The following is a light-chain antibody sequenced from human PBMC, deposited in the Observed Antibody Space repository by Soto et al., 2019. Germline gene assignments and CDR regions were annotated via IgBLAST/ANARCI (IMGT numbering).Light chain of an antibody. Sequence: DIVMTQSPATLSVSPGERATLYCRATETVSTNLAWFQRKAGQPPRLLIYGSSTRATGVPDRFSGSGSGTEFALIISSLQSEDVAVYYCQQYSNWPPAITFGQGTRLEIK. J-gene: IGKJ5*01. CDR1: ETVSTN. V-gene: IGKV3-15*01. CDR3: QQYSNWPPAIT. CDR2: GSS.